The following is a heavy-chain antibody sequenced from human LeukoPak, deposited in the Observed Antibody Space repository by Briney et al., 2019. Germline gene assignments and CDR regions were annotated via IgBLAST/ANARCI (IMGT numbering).Heavy chain of an antibody. Sequence: GASVKLSCKASGYTFTSYGISWVRQAPGQGLEWMGWISAYNGNTNYAQKLQGRVTMTTDTSTSTAYLELRSLRSDDTAVYYCARVVAGYYDSSGYLDYWGQGTLVTVSS. V-gene: IGHV1-18*01. CDR1: GYTFTSYG. CDR2: ISAYNGNT. J-gene: IGHJ4*02. D-gene: IGHD3-22*01. CDR3: ARVVAGYYDSSGYLDY.